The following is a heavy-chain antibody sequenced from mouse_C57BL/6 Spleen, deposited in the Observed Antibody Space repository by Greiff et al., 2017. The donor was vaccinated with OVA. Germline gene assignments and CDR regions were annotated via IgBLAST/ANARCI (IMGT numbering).Heavy chain of an antibody. Sequence: EVLLVASGGGLVKPGGSLSLSCAASGFTFTDYYMSWVRRPPGQGLEWMGFISNKANGYKTEYSVSVKGRFTISRDNSQSILYLQMKALMAEDSATYYCARYTRSEGYYHARDYWGQGTSVTVSS. CDR3: ARYTRSEGYYHARDY. J-gene: IGHJ4*01. CDR1: GFTFTDYY. D-gene: IGHD2-3*01. V-gene: IGHV7-3*01. CDR2: ISNKANGYKT.